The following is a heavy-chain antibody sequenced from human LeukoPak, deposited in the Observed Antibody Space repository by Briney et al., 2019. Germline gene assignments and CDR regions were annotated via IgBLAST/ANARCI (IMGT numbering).Heavy chain of an antibody. J-gene: IGHJ4*02. CDR1: GYTFTSYD. CDR2: MNPNSGNT. CDR3: ARVTMVRGAQAFGY. D-gene: IGHD3-10*01. Sequence: ASVMVSCKASGYTFTSYDINWVRQATGQGLEWMGWMNPNSGNTGYAQKFQGRVTMTRNTSISTAYMELSSLRSEDTAVYYCARVTMVRGAQAFGYWGQGTLVTVSS. V-gene: IGHV1-8*01.